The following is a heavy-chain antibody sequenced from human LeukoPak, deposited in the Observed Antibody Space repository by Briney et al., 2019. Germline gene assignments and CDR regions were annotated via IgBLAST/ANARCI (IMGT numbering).Heavy chain of an antibody. D-gene: IGHD2-2*01. CDR3: AKLVVPAAIRGGAFDI. V-gene: IGHV3-23*01. J-gene: IGHJ3*02. CDR1: GFTFSSYG. Sequence: EGSLRLSCAASGFTFSSYGMRWVRQAPGKGLEWVSGRSGSGGTTYYADSVKGRFTISRDNSKNTLYLQMNSLRAEDTAVYYCAKLVVPAAIRGGAFDIWGQGTMVTVSS. CDR2: RSGSGGTT.